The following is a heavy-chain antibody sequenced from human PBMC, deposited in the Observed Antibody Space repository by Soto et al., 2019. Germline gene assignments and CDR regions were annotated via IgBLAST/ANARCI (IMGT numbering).Heavy chain of an antibody. Sequence: SETLSLTCTVSGGSISSSSYYWGWIRQPPGKGLEWIGSIYYSGSTYYNPSLKSRVTISVDTSKNQFSLKLSSVTAADTAVYYCFVRGVPIDYWGQGTLVTVSS. CDR1: GGSISSSSYY. V-gene: IGHV4-39*01. D-gene: IGHD3-10*01. CDR3: FVRGVPIDY. J-gene: IGHJ4*02. CDR2: IYYSGST.